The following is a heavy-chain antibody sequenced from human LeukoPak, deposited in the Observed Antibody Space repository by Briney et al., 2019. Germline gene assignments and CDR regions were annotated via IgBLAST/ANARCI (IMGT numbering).Heavy chain of an antibody. Sequence: ASVKVSCKASGYTCTGYYMHWVRQAPGQGLEWMGWINPNSGGTNYAQKFQGRVTMTRDTSISTAYMELSRLRSDDTAVYYCARDSSMAAGTDFDYWGQGTLVTVSS. CDR1: GYTCTGYY. CDR3: ARDSSMAAGTDFDY. CDR2: INPNSGGT. V-gene: IGHV1-2*02. D-gene: IGHD6-13*01. J-gene: IGHJ4*02.